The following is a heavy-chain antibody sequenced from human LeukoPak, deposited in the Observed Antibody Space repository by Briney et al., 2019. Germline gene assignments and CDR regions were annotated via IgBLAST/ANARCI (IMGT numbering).Heavy chain of an antibody. CDR1: GFTFSSYG. J-gene: IGHJ4*02. D-gene: IGHD6-19*01. Sequence: GGSLSLSCAASGFTFSSYGMHWVRQAPGKGLGRVAVISYDGSNKYYADSVKGRFTISRDNSKNTLYLQMNSLRAEDTAVYYCAREGLAVAASYYFDYWGQGTLVTVSS. V-gene: IGHV3-30*03. CDR2: ISYDGSNK. CDR3: AREGLAVAASYYFDY.